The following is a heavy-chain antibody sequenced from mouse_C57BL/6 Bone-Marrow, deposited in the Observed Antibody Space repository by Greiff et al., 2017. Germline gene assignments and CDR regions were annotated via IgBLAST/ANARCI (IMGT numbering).Heavy chain of an antibody. CDR1: GYSITSGYY. Sequence: EVQVVESGPGLVKPSQSLSLTCSVTGYSITSGYYWNWIRQFPGNKLEWMGYISYDGSNNYNPSLKNRISITRSTSKNPFFLKLNSVTTEDTATYYCAREGVDYHGFAYWGQGTLGTVSA. V-gene: IGHV3-6*01. D-gene: IGHD2-4*01. CDR2: ISYDGSN. CDR3: AREGVDYHGFAY. J-gene: IGHJ3*01.